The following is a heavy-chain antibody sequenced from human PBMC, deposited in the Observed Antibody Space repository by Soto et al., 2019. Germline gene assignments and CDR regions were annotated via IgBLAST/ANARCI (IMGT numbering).Heavy chain of an antibody. D-gene: IGHD6-19*01. CDR2: ISSSGGYI. CDR1: GFTFSSYS. CDR3: VKDVRSWLGPASHFDY. J-gene: IGHJ4*02. Sequence: GSLRLSCAASGFTFSSYSINWVRQAPGKGLEWVTYISSSGGYISYADSVKGRFTISRDNAKNSLYLQMNSLRAEDTAFYYCVKDVRSWLGPASHFDYWGLGTLVTVSS. V-gene: IGHV3-21*04.